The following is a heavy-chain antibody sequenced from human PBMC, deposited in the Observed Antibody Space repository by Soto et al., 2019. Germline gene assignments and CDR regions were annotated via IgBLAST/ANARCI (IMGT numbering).Heavy chain of an antibody. D-gene: IGHD3-22*01. V-gene: IGHV3-30*18. CDR1: GFTFSTYA. J-gene: IGHJ4*02. Sequence: TGGSLRLSCAASGFTFSTYAMSWVRQAPGKGLEWVAVISYDGSNKYYADSVKGRFTISRDNSKNTLYLQMNSLRAEDTAVYYCAKAPSRITMIVVVTLPDYWGQGTLVTVSS. CDR3: AKAPSRITMIVVVTLPDY. CDR2: ISYDGSNK.